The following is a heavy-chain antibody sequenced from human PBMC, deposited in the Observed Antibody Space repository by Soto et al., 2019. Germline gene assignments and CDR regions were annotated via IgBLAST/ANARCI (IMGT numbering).Heavy chain of an antibody. J-gene: IGHJ4*02. Sequence: SETLSLTCTVSGGSITTPSHYWGWIRQSPGKGLEWIGNVYYLGNTYYIPSLKSRITMSVDTSKNQFSLNLASVTAADTAVYYCVRQAYSTSSNFDYWGQGALVTVSS. V-gene: IGHV4-39*01. CDR2: VYYLGNT. CDR1: GGSITTPSHY. D-gene: IGHD6-6*01. CDR3: VRQAYSTSSNFDY.